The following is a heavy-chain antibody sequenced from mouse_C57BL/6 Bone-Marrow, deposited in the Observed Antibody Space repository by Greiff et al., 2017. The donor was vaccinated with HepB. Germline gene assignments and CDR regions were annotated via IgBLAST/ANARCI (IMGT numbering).Heavy chain of an antibody. J-gene: IGHJ3*01. CDR2: IDPSDSYT. Sequence: QVQLQQSGAELMKPGASVKLSCKASGYTFTSYWMHWVKQRPGQGLEWIGEIDPSDSYTNYNQKFKGKSTLTVDKSSSTAYMQLSSLTSEDSAVYYCARDYGSSLFAYWGQGTLVTVSA. V-gene: IGHV1-69*01. D-gene: IGHD1-1*01. CDR3: ARDYGSSLFAY. CDR1: GYTFTSYW.